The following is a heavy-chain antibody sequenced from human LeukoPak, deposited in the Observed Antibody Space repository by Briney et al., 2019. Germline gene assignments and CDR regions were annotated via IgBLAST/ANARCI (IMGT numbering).Heavy chain of an antibody. CDR1: GGSISSYY. D-gene: IGHD6-6*01. CDR2: IYYSGST. J-gene: IGHJ4*02. V-gene: IGHV4-59*01. Sequence: SETLSLTCTVSGGSISSYYWSWIRQPPGKGLGWIGYIYYSGSTNYNPSLKSRVTISVDTSKKQFSLKLSSVTAADTAVYYCARVDPDSSSTLEVFDYWGQGTLVTVSS. CDR3: ARVDPDSSSTLEVFDY.